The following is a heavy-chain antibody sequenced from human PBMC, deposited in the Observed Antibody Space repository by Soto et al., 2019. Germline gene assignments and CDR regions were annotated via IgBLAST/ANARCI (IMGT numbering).Heavy chain of an antibody. V-gene: IGHV3-30-3*01. D-gene: IGHD6-13*01. CDR3: AKVDVSTAGSFDY. CDR1: GFTFSSYA. J-gene: IGHJ4*02. Sequence: GSLRLSCAASGFTFSSYAMHWVRQAPGKGLEWVAVISYDGSNKYYADSVKGRFTISRDNSKNTLYLQMNSLSVGDTAVYLCAKVDVSTAGSFDYWGQGALVTVSS. CDR2: ISYDGSNK.